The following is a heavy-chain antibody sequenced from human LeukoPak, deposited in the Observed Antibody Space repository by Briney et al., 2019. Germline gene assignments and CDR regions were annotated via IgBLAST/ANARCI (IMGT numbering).Heavy chain of an antibody. Sequence: ASVKVSCKASGYTFTSNYIHWVRQAPGQGLEWMGMIYPRDGSTSYAQKFQGRVTVTRDTSTSIVHMELSGLRSEDTAVYYCARDQEGFDYWGQGTLVTVSS. CDR3: ARDQEGFDY. V-gene: IGHV1-46*01. J-gene: IGHJ4*02. CDR2: IYPRDGST. CDR1: GYTFTSNY.